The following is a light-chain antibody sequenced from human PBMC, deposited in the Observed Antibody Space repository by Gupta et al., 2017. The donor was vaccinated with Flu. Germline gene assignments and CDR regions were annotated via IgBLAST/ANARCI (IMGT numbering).Light chain of an antibody. V-gene: IGLV2-8*01. CDR2: EVS. CDR3: ASYAGSDILL. J-gene: IGLJ3*02. Sequence: QSALTQPPSASGSPGQSVTISCTGTGSDVGGYNYVSWYQQHPGKAPKVIIYEVSKRPSGVPDRFSGSKTGNTASLTVFVLQAEDEADYFCASYAGSDILLCGGVTKLTVL. CDR1: GSDVGGYNY.